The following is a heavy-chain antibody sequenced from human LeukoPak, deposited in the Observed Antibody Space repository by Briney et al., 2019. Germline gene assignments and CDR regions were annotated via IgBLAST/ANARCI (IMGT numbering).Heavy chain of an antibody. CDR3: ARDFSTVTRGREAFDI. Sequence: ASVKVSCKASGYTFTGYYMHWVRQAPGQGLEWMGWINPNSGGTNYAQKFQGRVTMTRDTSISTAYMELSRLRSDDTAVYYCARDFSTVTRGREAFDIWGQGTMVTVSS. V-gene: IGHV1-2*02. CDR2: INPNSGGT. CDR1: GYTFTGYY. D-gene: IGHD4-17*01. J-gene: IGHJ3*02.